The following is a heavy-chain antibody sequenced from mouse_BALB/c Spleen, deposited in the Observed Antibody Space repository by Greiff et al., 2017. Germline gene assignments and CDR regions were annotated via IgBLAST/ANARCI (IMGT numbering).Heavy chain of an antibody. CDR1: GYTFTDYN. J-gene: IGHJ3*01. CDR2: IYPYNGGT. Sequence: EVQLQQSGPELVKPGASVKISCKASGYTFTDYNMHWVKQSHGKSLEWIGYIYPYNGGTGYNQKFKSKATLTVDNSSSTAYMELRSLTSEDSAVYYCINYDWFAYWGQGTLVTVSA. D-gene: IGHD2-4*01. V-gene: IGHV1S29*02. CDR3: INYDWFAY.